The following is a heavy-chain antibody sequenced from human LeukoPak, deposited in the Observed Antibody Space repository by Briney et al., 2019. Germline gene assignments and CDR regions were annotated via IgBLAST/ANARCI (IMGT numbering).Heavy chain of an antibody. CDR2: ISSSSSYI. Sequence: PGGSLRLSCAASGFTFSSYSMNWVRQAPGKGLEWVSSISSSSSYIYYADSVKGRFTISRDNAKNSLYLQMNSLRAEDTAVYYCARGVAVAGPFDYWGQGTLVTVSS. CDR1: GFTFSSYS. D-gene: IGHD6-19*01. CDR3: ARGVAVAGPFDY. J-gene: IGHJ4*02. V-gene: IGHV3-21*01.